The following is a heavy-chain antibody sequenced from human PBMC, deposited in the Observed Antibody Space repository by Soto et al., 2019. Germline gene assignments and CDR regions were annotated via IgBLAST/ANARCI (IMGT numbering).Heavy chain of an antibody. Sequence: QVQLVESGGGVVQPGRSLRLSCAASGFTFSSYAMHWVRQAPGKGLEWVAVISYDGSNKYYADSVKGRFTISRDNSKNTLYLQMNSPRAEDTAVYYCVFAALGAFDIWGQGTMVTVSS. D-gene: IGHD3-10*02. CDR1: GFTFSSYA. V-gene: IGHV3-30-3*01. CDR3: VFAALGAFDI. CDR2: ISYDGSNK. J-gene: IGHJ3*02.